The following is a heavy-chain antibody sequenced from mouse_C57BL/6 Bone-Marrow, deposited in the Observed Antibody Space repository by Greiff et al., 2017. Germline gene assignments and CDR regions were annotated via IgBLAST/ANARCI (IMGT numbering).Heavy chain of an antibody. CDR3: ARRAMITTLFDY. CDR1: EYEFPSHD. D-gene: IGHD2-1*01. J-gene: IGHJ2*01. CDR2: INSDGGST. Sequence: EVKLMESGGGLVQPGESLKLTCESNEYEFPSHDMSWVRKTPEKRLELVAAINSDGGSTYYPDTMERRFIISRDNTKKTLYLQMSSLRSEDTALYYCARRAMITTLFDYWGQGTTLTVSS. V-gene: IGHV5-2*01.